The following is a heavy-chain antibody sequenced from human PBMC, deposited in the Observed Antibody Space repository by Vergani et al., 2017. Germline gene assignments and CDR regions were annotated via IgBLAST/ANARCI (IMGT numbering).Heavy chain of an antibody. Sequence: EVQLVQSGAEVKKPAATMQISCKVSGCTFTDHYMHWVKQAPGKGLEWMGLVDPEDGETIYAEKFKGRVTIAADTSTDTAHLELSSLRSEDTAVYYCATPQTVTTGGMEVWGQGTTVIVSS. V-gene: IGHV1-69-2*01. CDR1: GCTFTDHY. D-gene: IGHD4-17*01. J-gene: IGHJ6*02. CDR3: ATPQTVTTGGMEV. CDR2: VDPEDGET.